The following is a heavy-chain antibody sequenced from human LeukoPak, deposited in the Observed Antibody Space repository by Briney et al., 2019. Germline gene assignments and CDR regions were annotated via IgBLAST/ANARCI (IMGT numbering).Heavy chain of an antibody. Sequence: SETLSLTCTVSGGSISSYYWSWIRQPPGKGLEWIGYIYYSGSTKYNPSLKSRVSISVDTSKNQFSLKLSSVTAADTAVYYCATPEGGSFDYWGQGTLVTVSS. CDR1: GGSISSYY. CDR2: IYYSGST. V-gene: IGHV4-59*01. J-gene: IGHJ4*02. D-gene: IGHD3-16*01. CDR3: ATPEGGSFDY.